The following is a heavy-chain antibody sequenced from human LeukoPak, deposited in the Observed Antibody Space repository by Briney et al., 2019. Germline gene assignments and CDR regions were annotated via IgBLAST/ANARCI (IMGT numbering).Heavy chain of an antibody. CDR3: ARLFRNYYDSSGRGRLDY. D-gene: IGHD3-22*01. CDR1: GYNFTNYW. J-gene: IGHJ4*02. V-gene: IGHV5-51*01. CDR2: IYPADSDT. Sequence: AGESLKISCKGSGYNFTNYWIGWARQMPGKGLEWMGIIYPADSDTRYSPSFQGQVTISADKSISTAYLQWSSLKASDTAMYYCARLFRNYYDSSGRGRLDYWGQGTLVTVSS.